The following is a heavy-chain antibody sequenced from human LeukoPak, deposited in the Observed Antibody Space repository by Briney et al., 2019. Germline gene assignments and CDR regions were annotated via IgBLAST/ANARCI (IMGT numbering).Heavy chain of an antibody. CDR1: GFTLSRYW. V-gene: IGHV3-7*01. D-gene: IGHD6-6*01. Sequence: GGSLRLSCAASGFTLSRYWMSWVRQAPGKGLEWVANIKQDGSEKYYVDSVKGRFTISRDNAKNSLYLQMNSLRAEDTAVYYCARARIAARGHDAFDIWGQGTMVTVSS. CDR3: ARARIAARGHDAFDI. CDR2: IKQDGSEK. J-gene: IGHJ3*02.